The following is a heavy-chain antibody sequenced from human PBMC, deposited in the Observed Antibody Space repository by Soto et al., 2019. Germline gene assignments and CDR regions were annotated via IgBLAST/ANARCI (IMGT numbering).Heavy chain of an antibody. CDR1: GGSISSGGYY. CDR2: IYYSGST. Sequence: QVQLQESGPGLVKPSQTLSLTCTVSGGSISSGGYYWSWIRQHPGKGLEWIGYIYYSGSTYYHPSLTSRVTISVDTSKHQFSLTLSSVPAADTAVYYCARDMNGVLAMGHWGQATLVTVSS. CDR3: ARDMNGVLAMGH. J-gene: IGHJ4*02. V-gene: IGHV4-31*03. D-gene: IGHD2-8*01.